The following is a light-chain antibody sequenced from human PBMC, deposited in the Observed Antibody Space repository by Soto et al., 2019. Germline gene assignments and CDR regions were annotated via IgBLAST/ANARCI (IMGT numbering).Light chain of an antibody. CDR3: HQYNNWPST. Sequence: EIMMTQSPATLSVSPGERATLSCRASQSVSSNLAWYQQKPGQAPRLLIYDASTRATGIPARFSGSGSGTEVTLTISCLQSEVFAVYYCHQYNNWPSTFGQGTKLDIK. CDR1: QSVSSN. V-gene: IGKV3-15*01. CDR2: DAS. J-gene: IGKJ2*01.